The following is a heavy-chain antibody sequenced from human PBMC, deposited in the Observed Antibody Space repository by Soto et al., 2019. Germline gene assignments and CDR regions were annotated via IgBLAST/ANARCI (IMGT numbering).Heavy chain of an antibody. CDR2: IYATGDT. Sequence: SETLSLTCTVSGGSISSGDYYWSWIRQPPGEGLEWIGRIYATGDTDYNPSLKSRISMSVGMSKKQFSLTLRSVTAADTAIYYCVRDGTKNLRDRFEPWGRGILVTVSS. D-gene: IGHD1-26*01. V-gene: IGHV4-30-4*01. CDR1: GGSISSGDYY. J-gene: IGHJ5*02. CDR3: VRDGTKNLRDRFEP.